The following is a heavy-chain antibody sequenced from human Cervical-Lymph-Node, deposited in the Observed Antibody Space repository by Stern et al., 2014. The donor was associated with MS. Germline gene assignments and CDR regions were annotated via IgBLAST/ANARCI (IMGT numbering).Heavy chain of an antibody. J-gene: IGHJ4*02. CDR3: ARVPPGYGSNSFFDY. D-gene: IGHD4-23*01. V-gene: IGHV3-53*01. CDR2: IFSGGAT. CDR1: GFTVSSTY. Sequence: VQLVESGGGLIQPGGSLRLSCAPSGFTVSSTYMSWVRQAPGRGLEWVSIIFSGGATSYAVSGKGRFTISRDNSRNTLYLQMNSLRAEDTAFYYCARVPPGYGSNSFFDYWGQGNLVTVSS.